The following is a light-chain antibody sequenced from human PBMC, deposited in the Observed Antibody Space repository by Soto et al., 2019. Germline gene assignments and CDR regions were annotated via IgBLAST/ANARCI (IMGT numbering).Light chain of an antibody. Sequence: IQMTQSPSTLSASVGDRVTITCRASQSISIWLAWYQQKPGKAPKLLIYKASSLESEVPSRFSGSGSGTEFTLTINSLQPDDSATYYCQQYNSDSTLGQGTKVELK. CDR2: KAS. CDR1: QSISIW. J-gene: IGKJ1*01. V-gene: IGKV1-5*03. CDR3: QQYNSDST.